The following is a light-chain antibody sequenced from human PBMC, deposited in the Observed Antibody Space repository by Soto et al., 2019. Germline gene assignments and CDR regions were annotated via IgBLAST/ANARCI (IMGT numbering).Light chain of an antibody. CDR1: HSVSSN. J-gene: IGKJ1*01. CDR2: DAS. V-gene: IGKV3-15*01. CDR3: QQYNNWPPWT. Sequence: EIVLTHSPATPAVAPGERAALSCRASHSVSSNLAWYQQKPGQPPRLLMYDASTRATGVPARFSGSGSGTEFTLTISSLQSEDFAVYYCQQYNNWPPWTFGQGTKVDI.